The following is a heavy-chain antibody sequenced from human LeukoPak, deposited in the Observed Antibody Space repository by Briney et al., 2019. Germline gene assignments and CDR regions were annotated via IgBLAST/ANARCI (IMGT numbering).Heavy chain of an antibody. CDR3: ARGYSSSFDI. J-gene: IGHJ3*02. V-gene: IGHV1-2*06. CDR2: INPNSGGT. CDR1: GYTFTGYY. Sequence: ASVKVSCKASGYTFTGYYMHWVRQAPGQGLEWMGRINPNSGGTNHAQKFQGRVTMTRDTSISTAYMELSRLRSDDTAVFYCARGYSSSFDIWGQGTMVTVSS. D-gene: IGHD6-13*01.